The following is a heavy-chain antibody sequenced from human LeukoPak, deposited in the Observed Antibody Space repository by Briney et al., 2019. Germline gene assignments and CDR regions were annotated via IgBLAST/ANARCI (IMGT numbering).Heavy chain of an antibody. Sequence: PGGSLRLSCATSGFTFSRYGMHWVRQSPGKGLVWVSHINHDGTIRNYADSVRGRFTISRDIATLYLQMNSLGAEDTAVYYCARDVFSPGDSWGAGTLVTVSS. V-gene: IGHV3-74*01. D-gene: IGHD2/OR15-2a*01. J-gene: IGHJ4*02. CDR3: ARDVFSPGDS. CDR1: GFTFSRYG. CDR2: INHDGTIR.